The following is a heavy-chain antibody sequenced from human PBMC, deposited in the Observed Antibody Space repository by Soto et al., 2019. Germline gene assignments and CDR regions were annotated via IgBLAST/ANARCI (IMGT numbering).Heavy chain of an antibody. V-gene: IGHV3-73*01. CDR1: GFTFSGSA. Sequence: EVQLVESGGGLVQPGGSLKLSCAASGFTFSGSAIHWVRQASGKGLEWVGRIRSRPNRYATAYAASVKGRFTISRDDSKNTAYLQMNSLNPEATDVYYCTRAQLLVGDLWGQGTLVTVSS. CDR3: TRAQLLVGDL. J-gene: IGHJ5*02. CDR2: IRSRPNRYAT. D-gene: IGHD2-2*01.